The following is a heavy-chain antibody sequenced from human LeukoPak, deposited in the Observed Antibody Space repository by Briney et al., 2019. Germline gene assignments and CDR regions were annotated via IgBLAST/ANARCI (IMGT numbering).Heavy chain of an antibody. V-gene: IGHV1-69*04. CDR3: ARDSSGWYDGMYYFDY. D-gene: IGHD6-19*01. Sequence: GASVKVSCKASGGTFSSYAISWVRQAPGQGLEWMGRIIPILGIANYAQKFQGRVTITADKSTSTAYMELSSLRSEDTAVYYCARDSSGWYDGMYYFDYWGQGTLVTVSS. J-gene: IGHJ4*02. CDR2: IIPILGIA. CDR1: GGTFSSYA.